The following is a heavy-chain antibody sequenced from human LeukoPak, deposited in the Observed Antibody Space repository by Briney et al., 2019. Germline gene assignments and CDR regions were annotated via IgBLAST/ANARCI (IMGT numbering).Heavy chain of an antibody. CDR2: INHSGST. CDR3: ARDLRSQTSNWFDP. V-gene: IGHV4-34*01. J-gene: IGHJ5*02. Sequence: SETLSLTCAVYGGSFNDYFWTWIRQPPGEGLEWIGEINHSGSTNYNPSLKSRVTISVDTSKNQFSLKLSSVTAADTAVYYCARDLRSQTSNWFDPWGQGTLVTVSS. D-gene: IGHD1-1*01. CDR1: GGSFNDYF.